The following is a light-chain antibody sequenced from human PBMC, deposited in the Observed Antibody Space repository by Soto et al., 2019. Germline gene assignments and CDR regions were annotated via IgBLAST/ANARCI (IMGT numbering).Light chain of an antibody. Sequence: AIQLTQSPSSLSASVGDRVTITCRASQGISSALAWYQQKPGKAPKSLIYDASSLESGVPSRFGGSGSGKDFTLTISSLQHEDFASYSCQQFNNYPLTFGGGTKVEIK. J-gene: IGKJ4*01. V-gene: IGKV1D-13*01. CDR3: QQFNNYPLT. CDR2: DAS. CDR1: QGISSA.